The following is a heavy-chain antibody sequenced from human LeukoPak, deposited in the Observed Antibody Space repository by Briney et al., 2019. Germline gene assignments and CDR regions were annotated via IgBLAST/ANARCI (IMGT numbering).Heavy chain of an antibody. V-gene: IGHV3-11*04. CDR2: ISSSGSTI. CDR1: GFTFSDYY. J-gene: IGHJ4*02. CDR3: ARVEDYDSSGYPDY. Sequence: GGSLRLSCAASGFTFSDYYMSWIRQAPGKGLEWVSYISSSGSTIYYADSVNGRFTISRDNAKNSLYLQMNSLRAEDTAVYYCARVEDYDSSGYPDYWGQGTLVTVSS. D-gene: IGHD3-22*01.